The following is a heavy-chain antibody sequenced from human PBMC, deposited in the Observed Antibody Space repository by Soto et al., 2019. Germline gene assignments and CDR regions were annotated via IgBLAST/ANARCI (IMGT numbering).Heavy chain of an antibody. J-gene: IGHJ6*02. CDR3: ARGYCSGGSCYSYYYYGMDV. D-gene: IGHD2-15*01. CDR2: IYPGDADT. CDR1: GYSFSSYL. Sequence: PGASLKISCKGSGYSFSSYLIGWVRQMPGKGVEWMGIIYPGDADTRYSPSFQGQVTISADKSISTAYLQWSSLKASDTAIYYWARGYCSGGSCYSYYYYGMDVWGQGTTVTVSS. V-gene: IGHV5-51*01.